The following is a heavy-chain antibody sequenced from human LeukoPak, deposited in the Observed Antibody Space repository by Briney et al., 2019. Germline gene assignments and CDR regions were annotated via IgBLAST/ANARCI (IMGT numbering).Heavy chain of an antibody. CDR3: PTVYYDFWSGYSTFDY. CDR1: GVSFSGYY. Sequence: SETLSLTCAVYGVSFSGYYWSWIRQPPGKGLEWIGEINHSGSTNYNPSLKSRLTISVDTSKNQFSLKLSSVTTAATAVYYCPTVYYDFWSGYSTFDYWGQGTLVTVSS. V-gene: IGHV4-34*01. D-gene: IGHD3-3*01. J-gene: IGHJ4*02. CDR2: INHSGST.